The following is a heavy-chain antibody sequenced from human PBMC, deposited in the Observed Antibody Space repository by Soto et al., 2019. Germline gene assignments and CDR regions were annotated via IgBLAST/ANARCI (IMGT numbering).Heavy chain of an antibody. CDR3: AREKRAAAGTLDY. CDR1: GFTFSSYA. CDR2: ISYDGSNK. Sequence: GGSLRLSCAASGFTFSSYAMHWVRQAPGKGLEWVAVISYDGSNKYYADSVKGRFTISRDNSKNTLYLQMNSLRAEDTALYYCAREKRAAAGTLDYWGQGTLVTVSS. V-gene: IGHV3-30*04. D-gene: IGHD6-13*01. J-gene: IGHJ4*02.